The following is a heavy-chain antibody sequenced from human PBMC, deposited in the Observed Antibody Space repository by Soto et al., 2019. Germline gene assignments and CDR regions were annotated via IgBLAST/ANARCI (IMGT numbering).Heavy chain of an antibody. Sequence: EVQLVESGGGLVQPGGSLRLSCAASGFTFSDLYMDWVRQAPGKGLEWVGRTKTKANTYTTEYAASVKGRFTISRDDSKTTLYRQMNSRKTEYTGVYYCTRVKSGQYFDYWGQGTLVTVSS. D-gene: IGHD3-10*01. CDR2: TKTKANTYTT. CDR1: GFTFSDLY. J-gene: IGHJ4*02. V-gene: IGHV3-72*01. CDR3: TRVKSGQYFDY.